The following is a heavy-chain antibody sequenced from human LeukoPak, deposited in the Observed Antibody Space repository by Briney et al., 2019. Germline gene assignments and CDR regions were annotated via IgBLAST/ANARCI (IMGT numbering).Heavy chain of an antibody. D-gene: IGHD3-10*01. CDR1: GGSISSGSYY. CDR2: IYYSGST. Sequence: SETLSLTCTVSGGSISSGSYYWSWIRQPPGKGLEWIGYIYYSGSTNYNPSLKSRVTISVDTSKNQFSLKLSSVTAADTAVYYCARDVTSAFDIWGQGTMVTVSS. CDR3: ARDVTSAFDI. J-gene: IGHJ3*02. V-gene: IGHV4-61*01.